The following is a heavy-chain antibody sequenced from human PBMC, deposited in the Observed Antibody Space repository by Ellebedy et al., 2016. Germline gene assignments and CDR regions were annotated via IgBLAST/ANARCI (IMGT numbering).Heavy chain of an antibody. Sequence: GESLKISXAASGFTFSSYGMHWVRQAPGKGLEWVAVISYDGSNKYYADSVKGRFTISRDNSKNTLYLQMNSLRAEDTAVYYCAKDHGGWELLGFYFDYWGQGTLVTVSS. J-gene: IGHJ4*02. CDR1: GFTFSSYG. CDR3: AKDHGGWELLGFYFDY. D-gene: IGHD1-26*01. V-gene: IGHV3-30*18. CDR2: ISYDGSNK.